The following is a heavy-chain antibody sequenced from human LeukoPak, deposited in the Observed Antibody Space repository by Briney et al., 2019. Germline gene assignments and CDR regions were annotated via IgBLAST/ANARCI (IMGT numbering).Heavy chain of an antibody. Sequence: GGSLRLSCGASGASGFTFSSYWMHWVRQAPGKGLVWVSRITPDGTGTNYADSARGRFTISRDNAKNTLYLQMNSLRAEDTAVYYCARDLVYGSGSYDYWGQGTLVTVSS. CDR1: GFTFSSYW. CDR2: ITPDGTGT. J-gene: IGHJ4*02. V-gene: IGHV3-74*01. CDR3: ARDLVYGSGSYDY. D-gene: IGHD3-10*01.